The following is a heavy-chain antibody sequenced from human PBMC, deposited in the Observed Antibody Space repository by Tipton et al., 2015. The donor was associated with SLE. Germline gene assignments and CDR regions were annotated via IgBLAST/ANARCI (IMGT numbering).Heavy chain of an antibody. D-gene: IGHD6-13*01. CDR3: ARTRSSWFSFDY. V-gene: IGHV4-39*07. CDR2: IYYSGST. J-gene: IGHJ4*02. CDR1: GGSISSSTYY. Sequence: TLSLTCTVSGGSISSSTYYWGWIRQPPGKGLEWIGSIYYSGSTYSNPSLKSRVTISVDTSKNQFSLKLSSVTAADTAVYYCARTRSSWFSFDYWGQGTLVTVSS.